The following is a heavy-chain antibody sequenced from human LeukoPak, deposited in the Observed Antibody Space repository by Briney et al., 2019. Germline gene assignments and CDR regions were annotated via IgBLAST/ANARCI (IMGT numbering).Heavy chain of an antibody. CDR1: GFTFSSYW. J-gene: IGHJ4*02. V-gene: IGHV3-74*01. CDR3: AGGYRYYFDY. CDR2: ITSDGSTT. D-gene: IGHD5-18*01. Sequence: GGSLRLSCAASGFTFSSYWMHCVRQAPGKGLVWVSRITSDGSTTNYADSVKGRFTFSRDNSKNTLYLQMNSLRAEDTAVHYCAGGYRYYFDYWGQGTLVTVSS.